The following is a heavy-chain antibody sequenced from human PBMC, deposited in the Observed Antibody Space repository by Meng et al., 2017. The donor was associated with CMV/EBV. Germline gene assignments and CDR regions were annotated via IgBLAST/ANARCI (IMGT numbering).Heavy chain of an antibody. V-gene: IGHV3-21*01. CDR2: ISSSSSYI. D-gene: IGHD2-15*01. J-gene: IGHJ6*02. Sequence: GGSLRLSCAASGFTFSSYSMNWVRQAPGKGLEWVSSISSSSSYIYYADSVKGQFTISRDNAKNSLYLQMNSLRAEDTAVYYCARDGIVVVVAATSYYGMDVWGQGTTVTVSS. CDR3: ARDGIVVVVAATSYYGMDV. CDR1: GFTFSSYS.